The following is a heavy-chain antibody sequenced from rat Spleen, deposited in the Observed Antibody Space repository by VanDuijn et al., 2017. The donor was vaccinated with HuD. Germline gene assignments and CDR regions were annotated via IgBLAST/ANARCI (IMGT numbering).Heavy chain of an antibody. D-gene: IGHD1-2*01. CDR2: IWNIGGT. V-gene: IGHV2-41*01. CDR3: ARDENGYINLWFAY. CDR1: GFSLTSYN. Sequence: QVQLKESGPGLVQPSQTLSLTCTVAGFSLTSYNVHWVRQSPGKGLEWMGVIWNIGGTRYNPALKSRLIISKENSKSQVFLKMNSLQTEDTATYYCARDENGYINLWFAYWGQGTLVTVSS. J-gene: IGHJ3*01.